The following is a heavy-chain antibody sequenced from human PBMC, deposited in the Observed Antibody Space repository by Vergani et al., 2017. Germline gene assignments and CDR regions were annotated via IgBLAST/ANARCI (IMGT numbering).Heavy chain of an antibody. CDR1: GFTFSSYW. CDR2: INSDGSST. Sequence: EVQLVESGGGLVQPGGSLRLSCAASGFTFSSYWMHWVRQAPGKGLVWVSRINSDGSSTSYADSVKGRFTISRDNAKNSLYLQMNSLRAEDTAVYYCARDGSKWFGEHEWGQGTLVTVSS. D-gene: IGHD3-10*01. J-gene: IGHJ4*02. CDR3: ARDGSKWFGEHE. V-gene: IGHV3-74*01.